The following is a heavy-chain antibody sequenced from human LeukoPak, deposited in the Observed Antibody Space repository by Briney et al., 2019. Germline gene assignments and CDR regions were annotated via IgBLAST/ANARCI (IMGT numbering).Heavy chain of an antibody. V-gene: IGHV4-38-2*01. CDR3: ARVLGWFDP. Sequence: SETLSLTCAVSGYSISSGYYWGWIRQPPGKGLEWIGSIYHSGSTYYNPSLKSRVTISVDTSKNQFSLKLSSVTAADTAVYYCARVLGWFDPWGRGTLVTVSS. CDR1: GYSISSGYY. D-gene: IGHD1-26*01. CDR2: IYHSGST. J-gene: IGHJ5*02.